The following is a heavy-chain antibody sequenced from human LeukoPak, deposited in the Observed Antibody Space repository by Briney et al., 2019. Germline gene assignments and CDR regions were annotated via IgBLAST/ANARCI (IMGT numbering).Heavy chain of an antibody. CDR1: GFTFSSYA. D-gene: IGHD2-2*01. CDR2: ISGSGGST. CDR3: AKGYCSSTSCPNQRYHDAFDI. J-gene: IGHJ3*02. Sequence: GGSLRLSCAASGFTFSSYAMSWVRQAPGKGLEWVSAISGSGGSTYYADSVKGRFTISRDNSKNTLYLQMNSLRAEDTAVYYCAKGYCSSTSCPNQRYHDAFDIWGQGTMVTVSS. V-gene: IGHV3-23*01.